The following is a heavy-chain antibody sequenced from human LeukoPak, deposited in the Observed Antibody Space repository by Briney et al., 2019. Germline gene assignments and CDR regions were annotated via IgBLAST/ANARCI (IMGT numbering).Heavy chain of an antibody. Sequence: GGALRLSCAASGFTFSNSAMSWVRQAPGKGLEWVSIISGSGENTYYTDSVKGRFTISRDNSRNTLYLQMNSLRDEDTAIYYCAKNRGISSGFFDYWGQGSLVTVSS. CDR2: ISGSGENT. V-gene: IGHV3-23*01. D-gene: IGHD6-6*01. CDR3: AKNRGISSGFFDY. CDR1: GFTFSNSA. J-gene: IGHJ4*02.